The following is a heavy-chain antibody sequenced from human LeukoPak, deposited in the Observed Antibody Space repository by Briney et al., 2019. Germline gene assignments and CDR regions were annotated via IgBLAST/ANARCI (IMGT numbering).Heavy chain of an antibody. D-gene: IGHD5-18*01. CDR3: ARGIPHGAFDI. CDR1: GGTFSSYA. J-gene: IGHJ3*02. CDR2: IIPIFGTA. Sequence: ASVKVSCKASGGTFSSYAISWVRQAPGQGLEWMGGIIPIFGTANYAQKFQGRVTITADESTSTAYMELSSLRSDDTAVYYCARGIPHGAFDIWGQGTMVTVSS. V-gene: IGHV1-69*13.